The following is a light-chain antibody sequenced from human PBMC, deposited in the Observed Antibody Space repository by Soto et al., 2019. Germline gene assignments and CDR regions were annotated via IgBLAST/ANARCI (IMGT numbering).Light chain of an antibody. V-gene: IGKV3-20*01. CDR2: GAF. CDR3: QQYGSSPRT. J-gene: IGKJ1*01. CDR1: QSVRGDY. Sequence: EIVLAQSPGTLSLSPGERATLSCRASQSVRGDYLAWYQQKPGQAPWLLIYGAFHRDGGIPDRFSGSGSGTDFTLTISRLEPEDFAVYYCQQYGSSPRTFGQGTKVEI.